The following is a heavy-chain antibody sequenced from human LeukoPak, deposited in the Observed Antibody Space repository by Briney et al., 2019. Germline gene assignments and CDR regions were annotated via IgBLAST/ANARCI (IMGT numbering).Heavy chain of an antibody. CDR1: GGTFSRYG. CDR3: AREFRDGYNYRHFDY. V-gene: IGHV1-69*13. CDR2: IIPIFGTA. D-gene: IGHD5-24*01. Sequence: SVKVSCKASGGTFSRYGISWVRQARGQGLEWMGGIIPIFGTANYAQKFQGRVTITADESTSTAYMELSSLRSEDTAVYYCAREFRDGYNYRHFDYWGQGTLVTVSS. J-gene: IGHJ4*02.